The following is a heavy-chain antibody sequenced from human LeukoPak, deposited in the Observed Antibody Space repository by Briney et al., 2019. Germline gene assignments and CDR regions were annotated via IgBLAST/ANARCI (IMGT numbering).Heavy chain of an antibody. CDR1: GYTFTGYY. D-gene: IGHD6-19*01. CDR2: INPSGGST. J-gene: IGHJ4*02. V-gene: IGHV1-46*01. Sequence: GASVKVSCKASGYTFTGYYMHWVRQAPGQGLEWMGIINPSGGSTSYAQKFQGRVTMTRDTSTSTVYMELSSLRSEDTAVYYCARMVSGSIAVALDFDYWGQGTLVTVSS. CDR3: ARMVSGSIAVALDFDY.